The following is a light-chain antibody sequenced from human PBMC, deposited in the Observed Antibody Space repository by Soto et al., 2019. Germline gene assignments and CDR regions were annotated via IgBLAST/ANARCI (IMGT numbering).Light chain of an antibody. V-gene: IGLV2-14*02. J-gene: IGLJ1*01. Sequence: QSALTQPASVSGSPGQSITISCTGTSSDVGSYNLVSWYQQHPGKAPKLMIYEVSYRPSGVSNRFSGSKSGNTASLTISGLQAEDEADYYCNSYTTSSTRVFRTGTKVTVL. CDR1: SSDVGSYNL. CDR2: EVS. CDR3: NSYTTSSTRV.